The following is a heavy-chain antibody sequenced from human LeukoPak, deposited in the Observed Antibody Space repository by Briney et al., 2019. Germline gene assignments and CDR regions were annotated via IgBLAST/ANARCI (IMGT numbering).Heavy chain of an antibody. J-gene: IGHJ5*02. D-gene: IGHD2-15*01. V-gene: IGHV3-23*01. Sequence: GGSLRLSCAASGFTFSTYGMNWVRQAPGKGLEWVSGITGGGGTTYYADSVKGRFTISRDNSQNTLYLQMNSLRVEDTAVYYCARDIRLASFDPWGQGTLVTVSS. CDR2: ITGGGGTT. CDR1: GFTFSTYG. CDR3: ARDIRLASFDP.